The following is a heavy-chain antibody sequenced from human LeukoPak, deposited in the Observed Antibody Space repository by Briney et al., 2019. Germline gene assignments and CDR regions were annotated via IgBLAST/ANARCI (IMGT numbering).Heavy chain of an antibody. CDR2: IKQDGSEK. V-gene: IGHV3-7*01. Sequence: PWGSLRLSCAASGFTFSKFWMTWVRQAPGKGLEWVANIKQDGSEKYYVDSVKGRFTISRDNAKNSLYLQMNSLRAEDTAVYYCARDGYNYPFDYWGQGTLVTVSS. CDR3: ARDGYNYPFDY. D-gene: IGHD5-24*01. J-gene: IGHJ4*02. CDR1: GFTFSKFW.